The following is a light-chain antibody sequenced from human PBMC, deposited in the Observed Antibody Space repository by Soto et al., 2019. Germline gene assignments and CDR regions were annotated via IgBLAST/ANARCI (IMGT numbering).Light chain of an antibody. V-gene: IGLV2-14*01. CDR3: LSYTRGGTPEV. CDR2: DVS. Sequence: QSALTQPASVSGSPGQSITISCTGTSSDVGGYNYGSWYQQHPGKAPKLLIYDVSNRPSGVSHRFSGSKSGNTASLTIAGLQAEDEADYYCLSYTRGGTPEVFGTGTKVTVL. CDR1: SSDVGGYNY. J-gene: IGLJ1*01.